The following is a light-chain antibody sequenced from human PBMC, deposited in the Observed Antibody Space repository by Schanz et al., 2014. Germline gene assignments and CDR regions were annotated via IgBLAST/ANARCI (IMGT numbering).Light chain of an antibody. Sequence: QSVLTQPPSVSGAPGQRVTISCTGSSSNIGAGYDVHWYQQLPGTAPILLIYGNSNRPSGVPDRFSGSKSGTSASLAITGLQAEDEADYYCQSYDSSLSGFLYVFGTGTKLTVL. V-gene: IGLV1-40*01. CDR3: QSYDSSLSGFLYV. CDR1: SSNIGAGYD. CDR2: GNS. J-gene: IGLJ1*01.